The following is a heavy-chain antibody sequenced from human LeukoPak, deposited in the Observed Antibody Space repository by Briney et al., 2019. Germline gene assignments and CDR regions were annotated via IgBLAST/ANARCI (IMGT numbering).Heavy chain of an antibody. V-gene: IGHV3-53*01. CDR3: ARDLNYDSAY. Sequence: TGGSLRLSCAASGFTVSSNYMSCVRQAPGEGLEWVSVIYSGGSTYYADPVKGRFTIPRDNSKNTVCLQMNSLRAEDTAVYYCARDLNYDSAYWGQGTLVTVSS. D-gene: IGHD3-22*01. CDR1: GFTVSSNY. J-gene: IGHJ4*02. CDR2: IYSGGST.